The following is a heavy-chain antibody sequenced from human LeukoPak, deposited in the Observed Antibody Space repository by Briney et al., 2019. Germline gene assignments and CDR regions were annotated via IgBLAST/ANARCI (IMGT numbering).Heavy chain of an antibody. J-gene: IGHJ6*03. CDR2: IKEDGNEK. CDR3: ARVTHYRTGRSYYYMDV. V-gene: IGHV3-7*01. D-gene: IGHD1-14*01. CDR1: GFTFSSYW. Sequence: PGGSLRLSCAASGFTFSSYWMGWVRQAPGKGLEWVANIKEDGNEKYYVDSVKGRFTISRDNAKNSLYLQMNSLRAEDRAVYYCARVTHYRTGRSYYYMDVWGKGTTVTVSS.